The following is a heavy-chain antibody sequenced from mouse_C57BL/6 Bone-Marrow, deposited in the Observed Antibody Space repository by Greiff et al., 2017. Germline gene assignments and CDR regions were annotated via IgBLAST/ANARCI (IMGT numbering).Heavy chain of an antibody. D-gene: IGHD1-1*01. Sequence: EVQLQQSGAELVRPGASVKLSCTASGFNIKDDYMHWVKQRPEQGLEWIGWIDPENGDTEYASKFQGKATITADTSSNTAYLQLSSLTSEDTAGYYCTTGYYGSSYSYWGQGTTLTVSS. V-gene: IGHV14-4*01. CDR1: GFNIKDDY. J-gene: IGHJ2*01. CDR2: IDPENGDT. CDR3: TTGYYGSSYSY.